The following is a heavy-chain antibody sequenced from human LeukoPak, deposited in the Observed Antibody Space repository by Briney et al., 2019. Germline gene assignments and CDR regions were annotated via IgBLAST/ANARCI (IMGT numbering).Heavy chain of an antibody. CDR2: ISLTGLT. D-gene: IGHD2-15*01. Sequence: RSGPLSLTCGVSGGSISNTNWWSWVRQPPGQGLEWVGEISLTGLTHYTPSLESRVTLSLDKSKNQLSLNLTSVTAADTAVYYCSRENGAYSPFGYWGQGTLVTVLS. V-gene: IGHV4-4*02. CDR1: GGSISNTNW. J-gene: IGHJ4*02. CDR3: SRENGAYSPFGY.